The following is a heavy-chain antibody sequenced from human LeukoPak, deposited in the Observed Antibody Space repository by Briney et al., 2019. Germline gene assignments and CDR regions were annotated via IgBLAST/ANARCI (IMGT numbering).Heavy chain of an antibody. CDR2: INPSGGST. V-gene: IGHV1-46*01. D-gene: IGHD6-13*01. Sequence: ASVKVSCKASGYTFTSYYMHWVRQPPGQGFEWMGIINPSGGSTSYAQKFQGRVTMTRHMSTSTVYMELSSLRSEDTAVYYCARDHTPYSSSWYGACGYWGQGTLVTVSS. J-gene: IGHJ4*02. CDR3: ARDHTPYSSSWYGACGY. CDR1: GYTFTSYY.